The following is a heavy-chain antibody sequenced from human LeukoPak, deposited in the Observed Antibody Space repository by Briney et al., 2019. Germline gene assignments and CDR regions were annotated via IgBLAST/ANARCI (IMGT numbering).Heavy chain of an antibody. CDR3: ARGLGSSWSGFDY. V-gene: IGHV4-34*01. CDR1: GGSFSGYY. J-gene: IGHJ4*02. Sequence: SEPLSLTCAVYGGSFSGYYWSWIRQPPGKGLEWIGEINHSGSTNYNPSLKSRVTISVDTSKNQFSLKLSSVTAADTAVYYCARGLGSSWSGFDYWGQGTLVTVSS. D-gene: IGHD6-13*01. CDR2: INHSGST.